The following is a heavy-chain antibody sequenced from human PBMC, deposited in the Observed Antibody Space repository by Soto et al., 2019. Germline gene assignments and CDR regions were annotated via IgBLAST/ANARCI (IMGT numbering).Heavy chain of an antibody. CDR1: GGSINNYY. D-gene: IGHD6-13*01. CDR3: AKYRRTEAEGFTLDY. CDR2: IYYTGIP. Sequence: SETLSLTCTVSGGSINNYYWSWIRQPPGKRLEWIGYIYYTGIPTYNPSLESRVTMSVDTSKNQFSLKLNSVNAADTAVYYCAKYRRTEAEGFTLDYWGRGTLVTVSS. J-gene: IGHJ4*02. V-gene: IGHV4-59*01.